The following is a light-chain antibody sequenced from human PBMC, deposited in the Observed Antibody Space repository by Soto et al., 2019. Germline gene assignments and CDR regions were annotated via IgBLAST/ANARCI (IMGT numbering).Light chain of an antibody. Sequence: DIGLTQAPGTLSLSPGERATLSCRASQSVSSSYFARYQQKPGQAPRLLLAGASNRATGIPDRFSGGGSGTDITPTISGLKPDGSSVYDCQQYGSVGSFGQGTKVEIK. V-gene: IGKV3-20*01. CDR1: QSVSSSY. CDR2: GAS. CDR3: QQYGSVGS. J-gene: IGKJ1*01.